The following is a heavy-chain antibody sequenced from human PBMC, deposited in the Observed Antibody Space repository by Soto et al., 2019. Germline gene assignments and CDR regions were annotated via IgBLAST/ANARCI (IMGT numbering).Heavy chain of an antibody. V-gene: IGHV3-9*01. CDR3: AKGATTLWYPAGH. CDR1: GFTFDDYA. J-gene: IGHJ4*02. D-gene: IGHD1-1*01. Sequence: GGSLRLSCAASGFTFDDYAMHWVRQAPGKGLEWVSGISWNSGSIGYADSVKGRFTISRDNAKNSLYLQMNSLRAEDTALYYCAKGATTLWYPAGHWGQGTLVTVSS. CDR2: ISWNSGSI.